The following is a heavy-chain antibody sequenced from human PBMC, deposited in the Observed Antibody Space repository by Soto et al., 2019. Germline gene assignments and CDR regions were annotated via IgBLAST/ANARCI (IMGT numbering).Heavy chain of an antibody. CDR2: ISSSSSRI. D-gene: IGHD6-25*01. J-gene: IGHJ4*02. Sequence: EVQLVESGGGLIQPGGSLRLSCAASGFSFNTYAMNWVRQAPGKGLEWISYISSSSSRIYYADSVKGRFTLSRDNAKNSLYLQMTSLRAEDTAVYSGASDPGIAAAGMDYWGQGTLVTVSS. CDR3: ASDPGIAAAGMDY. CDR1: GFSFNTYA. V-gene: IGHV3-48*04.